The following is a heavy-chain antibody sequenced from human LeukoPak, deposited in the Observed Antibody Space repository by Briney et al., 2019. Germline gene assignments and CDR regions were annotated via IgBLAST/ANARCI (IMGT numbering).Heavy chain of an antibody. Sequence: PGGSLRLSCAASGFTFSDYYMSWIRQAPGKGLEWVSYISSSGSTIYYADSVKGRFTISRDNAKNSLYLQMNSLRAEDTAVYYCASVGYCSGGSCYYYGMDVWGQGTTVTVSS. CDR2: ISSSGSTI. V-gene: IGHV3-11*01. CDR3: ASVGYCSGGSCYYYGMDV. D-gene: IGHD2-15*01. CDR1: GFTFSDYY. J-gene: IGHJ6*02.